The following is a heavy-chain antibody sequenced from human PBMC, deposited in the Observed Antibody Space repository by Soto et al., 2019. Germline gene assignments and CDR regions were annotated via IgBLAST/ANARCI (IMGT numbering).Heavy chain of an antibody. D-gene: IGHD5-12*01. Sequence: SDTLSLTCTVSGGSVSSGSYYWSWIRQPPGKGLEWIGYIYYSGSTNYNPSLKSRVTISVDTSKNQFSLKLSSVTAADTAVYYCARDRLEMATIHDAFDIWGQGTMVTVSS. J-gene: IGHJ3*02. CDR1: GGSVSSGSYY. CDR3: ARDRLEMATIHDAFDI. CDR2: IYYSGST. V-gene: IGHV4-61*01.